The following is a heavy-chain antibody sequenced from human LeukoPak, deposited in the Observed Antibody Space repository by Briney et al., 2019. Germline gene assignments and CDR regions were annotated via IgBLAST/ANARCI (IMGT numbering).Heavy chain of an antibody. CDR3: ARRFVDY. D-gene: IGHD3-3*01. J-gene: IGHJ4*02. Sequence: GRTLRLSCAASGFTFSSYAMHWVRQASGKGLEWGAVICYDGSNKYYADSVKGRFTISRDNSKNTLYLQVQSLRAEDTAVYYCARRFVDYWGQGTLVTVSS. V-gene: IGHV3-33*01. CDR2: ICYDGSNK. CDR1: GFTFSSYA.